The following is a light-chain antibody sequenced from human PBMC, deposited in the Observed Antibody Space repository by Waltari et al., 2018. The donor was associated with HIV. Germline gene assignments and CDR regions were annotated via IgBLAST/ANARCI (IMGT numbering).Light chain of an antibody. CDR2: RNN. Sequence: QSVLTPPPSVSGTPGQRVSISCSGSSSNSGGNYVYWYQQLPGTAPKLLIYRNNQRPSGVPDRFSGSKSGTSASLAISGLRSEDEADYYCAAWDDSLSGPWVFGGGTKLTVL. CDR1: SSNSGGNY. V-gene: IGLV1-47*01. J-gene: IGLJ3*02. CDR3: AAWDDSLSGPWV.